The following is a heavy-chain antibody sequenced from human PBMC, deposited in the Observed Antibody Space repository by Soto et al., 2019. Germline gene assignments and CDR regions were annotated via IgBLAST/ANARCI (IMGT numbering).Heavy chain of an antibody. CDR1: GYTFTSYD. Sequence: QVQLVQSGVEVKKPGASVKVSCKASGYTFTSYDIYWVRQATGQGLEWMGWMNPNSGNTGYAQKFQGRVTMTRNTSISTAYMELSSLRSEATAVYYCARERAAAGSNRFDPWGQGTLVIVSS. D-gene: IGHD6-13*01. J-gene: IGHJ5*02. V-gene: IGHV1-8*01. CDR3: ARERAAAGSNRFDP. CDR2: MNPNSGNT.